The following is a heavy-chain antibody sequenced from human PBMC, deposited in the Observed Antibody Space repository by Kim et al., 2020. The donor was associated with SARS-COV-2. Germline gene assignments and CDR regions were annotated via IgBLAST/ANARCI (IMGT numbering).Heavy chain of an antibody. CDR2: T. J-gene: IGHJ3*02. CDR3: TTDSNKDAFDI. Sequence: TDYAAPVEGRFTISRDDSKNTLYLQMNSLKTEDTAVYYCTTDSNKDAFDIWGQGTMVTVSS. V-gene: IGHV3-15*01.